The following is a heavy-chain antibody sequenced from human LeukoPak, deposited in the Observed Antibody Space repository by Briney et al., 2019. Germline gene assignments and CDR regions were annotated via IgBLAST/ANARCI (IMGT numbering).Heavy chain of an antibody. CDR1: GGSISSSNW. D-gene: IGHD5-12*01. CDR3: ASHIVTTTAVDY. V-gene: IGHV4-4*02. Sequence: PSETLSLTCAVSGGSISSSNWWSWVRQPPGKGLEWIGEIYHSGSTNYNPSLKSRVTMSLDTSKNQFSLNLSSVTAADTAVYYCASHIVTTTAVDYWGQGTLVTVSS. CDR2: IYHSGST. J-gene: IGHJ4*02.